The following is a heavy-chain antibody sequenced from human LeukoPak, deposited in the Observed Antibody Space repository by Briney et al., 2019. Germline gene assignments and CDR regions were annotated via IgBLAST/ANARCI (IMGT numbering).Heavy chain of an antibody. CDR1: GGSISSYY. CDR3: ARDSGSSWSGTFDP. CDR2: IYYSGST. Sequence: SGTLSLTCTVSGGSISSYYWSWIRQPPGKGLEWIGYIYYSGSTNYNPSLKSRVTISVDTSKNQFSLKLSSVTAADTAVYYCARDSGSSWSGTFDPWGQGTLVTVSS. D-gene: IGHD6-13*01. V-gene: IGHV4-59*01. J-gene: IGHJ5*02.